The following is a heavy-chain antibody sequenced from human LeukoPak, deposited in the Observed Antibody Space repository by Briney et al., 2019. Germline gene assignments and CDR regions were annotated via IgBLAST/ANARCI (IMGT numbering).Heavy chain of an antibody. Sequence: GGSLRLPCAASGFTFSNYEMTWVRQAPGKGLEWVSYISSSGSTIYYADSVKGRFTISRDNAKNSLYLQMNSLRAEDTAVYYCARDYRSGLPIDYWGQGTLVTVSS. CDR3: ARDYRSGLPIDY. CDR1: GFTFSNYE. J-gene: IGHJ4*02. V-gene: IGHV3-48*03. CDR2: ISSSGSTI. D-gene: IGHD3-10*01.